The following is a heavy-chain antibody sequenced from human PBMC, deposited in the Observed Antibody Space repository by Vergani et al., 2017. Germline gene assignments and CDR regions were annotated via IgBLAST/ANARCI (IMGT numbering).Heavy chain of an antibody. J-gene: IGHJ5*02. CDR1: GGTFSSYA. D-gene: IGHD2-15*01. CDR2: MNPNSGNT. Sequence: QVQLVQSGAEVKKPGSSVKVSCKASGGTFSSYAISWVRQAPGQGLEWMGWMNPNSGNTGYAQKFQGRVTMTRDTSISTAYMELSSLRSEDTAVYYCAIPRSAGPYSWFDPWGQGTLVTVSS. CDR3: AIPRSAGPYSWFDP. V-gene: IGHV1-8*02.